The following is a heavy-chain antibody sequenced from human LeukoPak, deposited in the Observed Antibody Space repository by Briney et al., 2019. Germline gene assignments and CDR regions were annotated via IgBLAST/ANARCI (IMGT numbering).Heavy chain of an antibody. CDR3: ASQKRWLQYYYYYYGMDV. Sequence: SETLSLTCTVSGGSISSSSYYWGWIRQPPGKGLEWIGSIYYSGSTYYNPSLKSRVTISVDTSKNQSSLKLSSVTAADTAVYYCASQKRWLQYYYYYYGMDVWGQGTTVTVSS. J-gene: IGHJ6*02. CDR2: IYYSGST. V-gene: IGHV4-39*01. CDR1: GGSISSSSYY. D-gene: IGHD5-24*01.